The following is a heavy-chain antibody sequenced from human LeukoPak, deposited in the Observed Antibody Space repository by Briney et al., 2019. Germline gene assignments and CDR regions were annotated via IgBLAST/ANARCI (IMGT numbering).Heavy chain of an antibody. V-gene: IGHV4-59*01. CDR2: IYYSGST. Sequence: SETLSLTCTVSGGSFTNYYWSWIRQPPGKGLEWIGYIYYSGSTNYNPSLKSRATISVDTSKNQFSLKLSSVTAADTAVYYCARAGSAHADFDCWGQGTLVTVSS. CDR3: ARAGSAHADFDC. D-gene: IGHD2-15*01. CDR1: GGSFTNYY. J-gene: IGHJ4*02.